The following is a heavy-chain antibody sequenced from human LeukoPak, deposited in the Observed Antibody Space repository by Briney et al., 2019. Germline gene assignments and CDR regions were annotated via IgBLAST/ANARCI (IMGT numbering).Heavy chain of an antibody. J-gene: IGHJ4*02. CDR1: GYTFTGYY. Sequence: GASVKVSCKASGYTFTGYYMHWVRQAPGQGLEWMGRINPNSGGTNYAQKFQGRVTMTRDTSISTAYMELSRLRSDDTAVYYCARDRKYYYDSSGYTFDYWGQGTLVTVSS. V-gene: IGHV1-2*06. D-gene: IGHD3-22*01. CDR3: ARDRKYYYDSSGYTFDY. CDR2: INPNSGGT.